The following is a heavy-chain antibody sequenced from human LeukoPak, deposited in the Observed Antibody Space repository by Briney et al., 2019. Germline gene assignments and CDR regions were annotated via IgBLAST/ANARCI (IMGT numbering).Heavy chain of an antibody. Sequence: SETLSLTCPVSGGSISGYYWSWIRQPAGKGLEWIGPIYTSGSTNYDPSLKSRVTMSVDTSKNHFSLKLSSVTAADTAVYYCARASPTTNKGAYGWFDPWGQGTLVTVSS. J-gene: IGHJ5*02. V-gene: IGHV4-4*07. CDR2: IYTSGST. D-gene: IGHD1-14*01. CDR1: GGSISGYY. CDR3: ARASPTTNKGAYGWFDP.